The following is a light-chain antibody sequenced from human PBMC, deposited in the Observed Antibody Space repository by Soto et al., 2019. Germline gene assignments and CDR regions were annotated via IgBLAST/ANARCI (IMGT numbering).Light chain of an antibody. CDR2: GVS. CDR3: QKYVNSRGT. Sequence: IVLTQSPVTLSLSPGERATLSCRASQSVTNSYLAWYQQQPGQAPRLLIYGVSNRATGIPDRFSGSGSGTVFTLTISRLEPEDSAVYYCQKYVNSRGTVGKGTKVDIK. V-gene: IGKV3-20*01. CDR1: QSVTNSY. J-gene: IGKJ1*01.